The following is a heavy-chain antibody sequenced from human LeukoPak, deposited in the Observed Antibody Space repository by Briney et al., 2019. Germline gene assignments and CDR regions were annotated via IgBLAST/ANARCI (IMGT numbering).Heavy chain of an antibody. J-gene: IGHJ4*02. V-gene: IGHV4-59*08. CDR1: GGSISSYY. Sequence: SETLSLTCTVSGGSISSYYWSWIGQPPGKGLEWIGYMYYRGSTSYNPSLKSRVTISVDTSKNQFSLKLTSVTAADTAVYYCARQPLASIIAAAATCDYWGQGTLVTVSS. CDR2: MYYRGST. D-gene: IGHD6-13*01. CDR3: ARQPLASIIAAAATCDY.